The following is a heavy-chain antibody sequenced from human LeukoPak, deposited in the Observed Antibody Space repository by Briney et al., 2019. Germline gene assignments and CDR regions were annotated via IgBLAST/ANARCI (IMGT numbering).Heavy chain of an antibody. CDR3: AQSSVVVPAAIRY. V-gene: IGHV3-30*18. D-gene: IGHD2-2*01. J-gene: IGHJ4*02. Sequence: PGRSLRLSCAASGFTLSSYGMHWVRQAPGKGLEWVAVISYDGSNKYYADSVKGRFTISRDNSKNTLYLQMNSLRAEDTAVYYCAQSSVVVPAAIRYWGQGTLVTVSS. CDR1: GFTLSSYG. CDR2: ISYDGSNK.